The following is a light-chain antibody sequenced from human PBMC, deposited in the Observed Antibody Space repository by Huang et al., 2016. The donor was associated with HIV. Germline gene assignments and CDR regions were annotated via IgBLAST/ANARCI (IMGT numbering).Light chain of an antibody. CDR2: GAS. Sequence: EVEMTQSPATLSVSPGERVTLSCRASQSISISLAWFQHQPGHAPRLVIYGASTRATGIPARFSGSGSGTEFTLTINSLQSEDFAVYYCHQYSDRNTFGQGTKLEIK. CDR3: HQYSDRNT. CDR1: QSISIS. V-gene: IGKV3-15*01. J-gene: IGKJ2*01.